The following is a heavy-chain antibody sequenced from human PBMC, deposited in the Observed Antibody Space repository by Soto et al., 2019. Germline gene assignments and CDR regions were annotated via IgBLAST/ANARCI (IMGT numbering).Heavy chain of an antibody. V-gene: IGHV4-59*01. CDR1: GGSISTYY. CDR2: IHYSGST. D-gene: IGHD1-1*01. Sequence: SETLSLTCTVSGGSISTYYWSWIRQLPWKGLEWIGYIHYSGSTTYNPSLRSRVTISVDTSKNQFSLKVNSVTAADTAVYYCARELPGTYYYGMDVWGQGTAVTVSS. CDR3: ARELPGTYYYGMDV. J-gene: IGHJ6*02.